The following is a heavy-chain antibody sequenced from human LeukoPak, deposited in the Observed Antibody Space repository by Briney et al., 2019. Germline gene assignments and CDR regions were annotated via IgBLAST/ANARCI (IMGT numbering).Heavy chain of an antibody. CDR2: INPNRGGT. CDR1: GYPFTDYY. D-gene: IGHD5-18*01. V-gene: IGHV1-2*02. CDR3: ASGYRFRN. J-gene: IGHJ4*02. Sequence: ASVKVSFTASGYPFTDYYMHWVRQAPGQGLEWMGWINPNRGGTDYAQKFQGRVTMTRDTSISTAYMELSRLRYDDTAVYYCASGYRFRNWGQGTLVTVSS.